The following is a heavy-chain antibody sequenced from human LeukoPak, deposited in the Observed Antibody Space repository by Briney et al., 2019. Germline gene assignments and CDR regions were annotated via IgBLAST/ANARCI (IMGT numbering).Heavy chain of an antibody. V-gene: IGHV3-53*01. Sequence: PGGSLRLSCAASGFTVSSNYMSWVRQAPGKGLEWVSVIYSGGSTYYADSVKGRFTISRDNSKNTLYLQMNSLRDEDTALYYCARDSDHYDSSGYFLGIMEGPYWGQGTLVTVSS. J-gene: IGHJ4*02. CDR1: GFTVSSNY. D-gene: IGHD3-22*01. CDR2: IYSGGST. CDR3: ARDSDHYDSSGYFLGIMEGPY.